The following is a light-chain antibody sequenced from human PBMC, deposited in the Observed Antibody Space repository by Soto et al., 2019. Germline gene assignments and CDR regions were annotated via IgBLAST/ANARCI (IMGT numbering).Light chain of an antibody. Sequence: EIVVTQSPATLSLSPGERATLSCRASQTISGTLAWSQQKPGQAPRLLINGASTRAPGFPARFSGSGAGTDVTLTISSLQSADFAVYECQQYDNWPWTFGQGTKVDIK. CDR3: QQYDNWPWT. CDR1: QTISGT. J-gene: IGKJ1*01. V-gene: IGKV3-15*01. CDR2: GAS.